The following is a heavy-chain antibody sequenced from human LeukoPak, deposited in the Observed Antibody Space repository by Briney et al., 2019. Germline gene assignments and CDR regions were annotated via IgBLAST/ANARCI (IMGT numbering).Heavy chain of an antibody. CDR1: GGTSSSYA. Sequence: GASVKVSCKASGGTSSSYAISWVRQAPGQGLEWMGGIIPIFGTVNYAQKFQGRVTMTRDTSTSTAYMELRSLRSDDTAVYYCARVGGDIVVVIAATRDNWFDPWGQGTLVTVSS. CDR2: IIPIFGTV. CDR3: ARVGGDIVVVIAATRDNWFDP. J-gene: IGHJ5*02. D-gene: IGHD2-15*01. V-gene: IGHV1-69*05.